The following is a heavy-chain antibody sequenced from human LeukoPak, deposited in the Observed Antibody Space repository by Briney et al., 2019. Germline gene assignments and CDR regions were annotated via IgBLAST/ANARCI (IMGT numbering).Heavy chain of an antibody. V-gene: IGHV1-2*02. Sequence: ASVKVSCKASGYTFTGYYMHWVRQAPGQGLEWMGWINPNSGGTNYAQKFQGRVTMTRDTSTSTAYMELRSLRSDDTAVYYCASGRFSSSWDTDYWGQGTLVTASS. J-gene: IGHJ4*02. D-gene: IGHD6-13*01. CDR2: INPNSGGT. CDR1: GYTFTGYY. CDR3: ASGRFSSSWDTDY.